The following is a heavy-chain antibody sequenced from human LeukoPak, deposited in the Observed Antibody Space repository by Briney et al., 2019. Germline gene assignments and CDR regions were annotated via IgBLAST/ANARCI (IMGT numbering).Heavy chain of an antibody. Sequence: ASVKVSCKASGGSFRNSAFVWGRQAPGQGLDWMGGIIPVFGTPNYADNFQDRVTISADESTNTAYLDLSSLRSEDTAVYFCAILGDGRIGMGLLGSFDYWGQGTLVIVSP. V-gene: IGHV1-69*13. J-gene: IGHJ4*02. CDR2: IIPVFGTP. CDR1: GGSFRNSA. D-gene: IGHD2/OR15-2a*01. CDR3: AILGDGRIGMGLLGSFDY.